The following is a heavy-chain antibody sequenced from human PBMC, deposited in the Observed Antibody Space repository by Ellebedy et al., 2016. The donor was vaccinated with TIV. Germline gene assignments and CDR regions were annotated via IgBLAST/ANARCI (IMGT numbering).Heavy chain of an antibody. J-gene: IGHJ5*02. D-gene: IGHD6-13*01. V-gene: IGHV1-8*01. CDR2: MNPSSGKT. Sequence: ASVKVSCXASGYTFTSNDINWVRQATGQGLEWMGWMNPSSGKTGYAQKFKGRVTMTSNTSTSTAYLDLTSLRSEDTAVYYCARGDSTLGSTWYNWFNPWGQGTLVTVSS. CDR1: GYTFTSND. CDR3: ARGDSTLGSTWYNWFNP.